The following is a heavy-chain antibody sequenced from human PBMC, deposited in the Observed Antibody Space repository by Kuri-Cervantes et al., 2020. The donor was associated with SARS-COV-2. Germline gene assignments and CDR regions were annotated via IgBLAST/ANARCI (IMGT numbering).Heavy chain of an antibody. J-gene: IGHJ4*01. CDR2: VYYSGRT. CDR3: AKSGLGVSYYFDS. Sequence: GSLRLSCTVSGGSIRGSSYYWGWFRQSPGKRLQWIGNVYYSGRTYYDPSLKSRVTISVDTSRNQFSLRLSSLTAADTAVYYCAKSGLGVSYYFDSWGHGTLVTDSS. D-gene: IGHD5/OR15-5a*01. CDR1: GGSIRGSSYY. V-gene: IGHV4-39*01.